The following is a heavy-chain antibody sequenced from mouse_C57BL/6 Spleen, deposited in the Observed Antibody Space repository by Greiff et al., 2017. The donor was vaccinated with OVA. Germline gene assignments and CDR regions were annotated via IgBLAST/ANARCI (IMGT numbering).Heavy chain of an antibody. V-gene: IGHV1-69*01. Sequence: VQLQQPGAELVMPGASVKLSCKASGYTFTSYWMHWVKPRPGHGLEWIGEIDPSDSYTNYNQNFQGKSTLTVDKSSRTAYVQLSSLTSEDSAVYYCARSLYGSILYYAMDYWGQGTSVTVSS. CDR3: ARSLYGSILYYAMDY. J-gene: IGHJ4*01. CDR1: GYTFTSYW. D-gene: IGHD1-1*01. CDR2: IDPSDSYT.